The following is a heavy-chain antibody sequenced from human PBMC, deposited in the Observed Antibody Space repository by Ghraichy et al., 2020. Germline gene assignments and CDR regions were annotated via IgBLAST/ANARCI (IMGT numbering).Heavy chain of an antibody. Sequence: SETLSLTCTVSGGSISSYYWSWIRQPPGKGLEWIGYIYTSGSTNYNPSLKSRVTISVDTSKNQFSLKLSSVTAADTAVYYCARLGSYYDFWSDTQWGQGTLVTVSS. V-gene: IGHV4-4*09. CDR2: IYTSGST. CDR1: GGSISSYY. D-gene: IGHD3-3*01. J-gene: IGHJ4*02. CDR3: ARLGSYYDFWSDTQ.